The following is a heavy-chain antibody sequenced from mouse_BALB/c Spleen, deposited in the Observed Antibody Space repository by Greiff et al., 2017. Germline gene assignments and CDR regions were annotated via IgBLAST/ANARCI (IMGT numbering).Heavy chain of an antibody. CDR2: ISNGGGST. J-gene: IGHJ4*01. D-gene: IGHD3-2*01. Sequence: EVQLVESGGGLVQPGGSLKLSCAASGFTFSSYTMSWVRQTPEKRLEWVAYISNGGGSTYYPDTVKGRFTISRDNAKNTLYLQMSSLKSEDTAMYYCARDSSGYVGNAMDYWGQGTSVTVSS. V-gene: IGHV5-12-2*01. CDR3: ARDSSGYVGNAMDY. CDR1: GFTFSSYT.